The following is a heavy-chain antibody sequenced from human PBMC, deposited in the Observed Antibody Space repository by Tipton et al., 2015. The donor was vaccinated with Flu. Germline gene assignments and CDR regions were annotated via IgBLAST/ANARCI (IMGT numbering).Heavy chain of an antibody. D-gene: IGHD1-1*01. CDR1: GVSISTSGYY. CDR3: ARVWSSFVATASLDY. V-gene: IGHV4-39*07. Sequence: TLSLTCTVSGVSISTSGYYWGWIRQPPGKGLEWIGSIRYGGSSYYTPSLKSRVTISLDMSKDQFSLKLASVTAADTAVYYCARVWSSFVATASLDYWGRGTLVTVSS. CDR2: IRYGGSS. J-gene: IGHJ4*02.